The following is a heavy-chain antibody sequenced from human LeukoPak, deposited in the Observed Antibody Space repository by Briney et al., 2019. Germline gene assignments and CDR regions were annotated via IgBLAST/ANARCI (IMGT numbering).Heavy chain of an antibody. J-gene: IGHJ4*02. CDR2: IRYDGSNK. D-gene: IGHD3-3*01. V-gene: IGHV3-30*02. CDR1: GFTFSSYG. CDR3: AGGSKYYDFSLFDY. Sequence: GGSLRLSCAASGFTFSSYGMHWVRQAPGKGLEWVAFIRYDGSNKYYADSVKGRFTISRDNSKNTLYLQMNSLRAEDTAVYYCAGGSKYYDFSLFDYWGQGTLVTVSS.